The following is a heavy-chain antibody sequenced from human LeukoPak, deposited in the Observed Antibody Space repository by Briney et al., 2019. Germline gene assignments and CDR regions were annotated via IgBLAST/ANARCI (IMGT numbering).Heavy chain of an antibody. J-gene: IGHJ4*02. Sequence: PETLSLTCPVSGGSISSYYWSWIRQPPGKGLEWIGDIYYSGSTNYNPSLKSRVTISVDTSKNQFSLKLSSVTAADTAVYYCARDGYYDILTGYYSPLDYWGEGTLVTVSS. D-gene: IGHD3-9*01. CDR1: GGSISSYY. CDR2: IYYSGST. V-gene: IGHV4-59*01. CDR3: ARDGYYDILTGYYSPLDY.